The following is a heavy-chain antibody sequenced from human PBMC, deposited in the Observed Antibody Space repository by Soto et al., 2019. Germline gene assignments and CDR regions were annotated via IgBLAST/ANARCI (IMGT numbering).Heavy chain of an antibody. V-gene: IGHV3-30*18. CDR1: GFTFSSYG. CDR2: ISYDGSNK. D-gene: IGHD4-17*01. Sequence: GGSLRLSCAASGFTFSSYGMHWVRQAPGKGLEWVAVISYDGSNKYYADSVKGRFTISRDNSKNTLYLQMNSLRAEDTAVYYCAKDAQRYGDYHFDYWGQGTLVTVSS. CDR3: AKDAQRYGDYHFDY. J-gene: IGHJ4*02.